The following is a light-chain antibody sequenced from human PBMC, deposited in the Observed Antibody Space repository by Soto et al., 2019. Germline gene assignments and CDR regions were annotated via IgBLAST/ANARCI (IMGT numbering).Light chain of an antibody. CDR1: HSVSKW. CDR3: QQHKDYPLT. J-gene: IGKJ5*01. CDR2: DGS. V-gene: IGKV1-5*01. Sequence: DIQITQSPSTLSASVGDRVTITCRASHSVSKWLAWHQQKPGKAPTLLIYDGSRLQSGVPSRFSGSGSGTEFTLTISSLQSEDFASYYCQQHKDYPLTFGRGTRLEIK.